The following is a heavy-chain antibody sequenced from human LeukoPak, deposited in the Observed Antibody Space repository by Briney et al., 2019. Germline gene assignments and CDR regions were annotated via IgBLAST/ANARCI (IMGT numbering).Heavy chain of an antibody. J-gene: IGHJ4*02. Sequence: PSQTLSLTCAVSGGSISSGGYSWSWIRQPPGKGLEWIGYIYHSGSTYYNPSLKSRVTISVDRSKNQFSLKLSSVTAADTAVYYCARGRQRYYDSSGYYFDYWGQGTLVTVSS. CDR1: GGSISSGGYS. V-gene: IGHV4-30-2*01. D-gene: IGHD3-22*01. CDR3: ARGRQRYYDSSGYYFDY. CDR2: IYHSGST.